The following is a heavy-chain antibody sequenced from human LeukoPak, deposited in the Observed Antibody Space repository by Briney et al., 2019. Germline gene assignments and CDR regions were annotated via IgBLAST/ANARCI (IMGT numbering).Heavy chain of an antibody. J-gene: IGHJ3*01. CDR1: GYTFTGYY. CDR2: INPNSGGT. D-gene: IGHD4-17*01. V-gene: IGHV1-2*02. Sequence: ASVKVSCKASGYTFTGYYMHWVRQAPGQGLEWMGWINPNSGGTNYAQKVQGRVTMTRDTSISTAYMELRRLRPDDTAMYYCSRVMRLRVYGDGDEGAFVLWGQGAMVTVCS. CDR3: SRVMRLRVYGDGDEGAFVL.